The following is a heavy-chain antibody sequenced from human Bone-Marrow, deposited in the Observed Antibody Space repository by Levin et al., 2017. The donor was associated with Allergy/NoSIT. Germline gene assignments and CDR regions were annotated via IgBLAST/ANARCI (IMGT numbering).Heavy chain of an antibody. J-gene: IGHJ4*02. Sequence: SGPTLVKPTQTLTLTCTFSGFSLNTSEVAVGWIRQPPGKALEWLALIYWDDDRRYNPSLKSSLTISRDTSNNQVVLTMTNMHPVDTATYYCAHRTDYYDSGTFDFWGQGTLVTVSS. V-gene: IGHV2-5*02. CDR2: IYWDDDR. CDR1: GFSLNTSEVA. D-gene: IGHD3-10*01. CDR3: AHRTDYYDSGTFDF.